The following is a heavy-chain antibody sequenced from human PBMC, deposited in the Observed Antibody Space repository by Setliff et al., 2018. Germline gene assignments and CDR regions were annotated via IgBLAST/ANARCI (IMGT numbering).Heavy chain of an antibody. Sequence: GASVKVSCKTSGYPFVGYFIYWMRQAPGQGLEWVGWIDPKSGRTKYAVKFQGRVTMTRDTSTSTAYMELRSLRSDDTAVYYCARVPRLEWLLPTFDSWGQGTLVTVSS. CDR1: GYPFVGYF. CDR3: ARVPRLEWLLPTFDS. CDR2: IDPKSGRT. D-gene: IGHD3-3*01. J-gene: IGHJ4*02. V-gene: IGHV1-2*02.